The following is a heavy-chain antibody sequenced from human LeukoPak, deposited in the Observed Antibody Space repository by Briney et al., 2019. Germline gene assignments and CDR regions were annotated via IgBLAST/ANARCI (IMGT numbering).Heavy chain of an antibody. J-gene: IGHJ6*03. D-gene: IGHD3-3*01. V-gene: IGHV4-59*01. CDR3: ARALSNYDFWSGSPHYYYYMDV. CDR1: GGSISSYY. CDR2: IYYSGST. Sequence: SETLSLTCTVSGGSISSYYWSWIRQPPGEGLEWIGYIYYSGSTNYNPSLKSRVTISVDTSKNQFSLKLSSVTAADTAVYYCARALSNYDFWSGSPHYYYYMDVWGKGTTVTVSS.